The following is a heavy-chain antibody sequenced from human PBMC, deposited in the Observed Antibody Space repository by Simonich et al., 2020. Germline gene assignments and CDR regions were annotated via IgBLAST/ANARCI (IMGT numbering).Heavy chain of an antibody. CDR2: IYYSGST. D-gene: IGHD1-26*01. Sequence: QVQLQESGPGLVKPSETLSLTCTVSGGSISSYYWSWIRQPPGKGLVWIGYIYYSGSTNYNPSLKSRVTISVDTSKNQFALKLSSVTAADTAVYYCARSLGYYYYYYGMDVWGQGTTVTVSS. V-gene: IGHV4-59*08. J-gene: IGHJ6*02. CDR1: GGSISSYY. CDR3: ARSLGYYYYYYGMDV.